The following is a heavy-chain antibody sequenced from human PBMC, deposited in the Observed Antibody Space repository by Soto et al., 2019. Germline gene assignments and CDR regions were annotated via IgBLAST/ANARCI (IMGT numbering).Heavy chain of an antibody. V-gene: IGHV3-23*01. Sequence: GGSLRLSCAASGFTFSSYAMSWVRQAPGKGLEWVSAISGSGGSTYYADSVKGRFTISRDNSKNTLYLQMNSLRAEDTAVYYCAKDGVLAAAGTWHFDFSGKRTLVTVSS. D-gene: IGHD6-13*01. CDR1: GFTFSSYA. CDR2: ISGSGGST. CDR3: AKDGVLAAAGTWHFDF. J-gene: IGHJ4*02.